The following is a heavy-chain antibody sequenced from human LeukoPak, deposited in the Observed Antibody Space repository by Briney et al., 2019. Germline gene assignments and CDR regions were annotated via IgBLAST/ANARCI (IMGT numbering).Heavy chain of an antibody. CDR1: GVTVSSHY. V-gene: IGHV3-23*01. CDR2: ISGSGGST. CDR3: AKDLAYGSGVGGFDY. J-gene: IGHJ4*02. Sequence: QSGGSLRLSCAASGVTVSSHYMSWVRQAPGKGLEWVSAISGSGGSTYYADSVKGRFTISRDNSKNTLYLQMNSLRAEDTAVYYCAKDLAYGSGVGGFDYWGQGTLVTVSS. D-gene: IGHD3-10*01.